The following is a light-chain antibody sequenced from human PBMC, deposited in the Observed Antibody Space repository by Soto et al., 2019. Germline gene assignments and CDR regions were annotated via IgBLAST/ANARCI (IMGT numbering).Light chain of an antibody. Sequence: QSALTPPASVSGSPGQSITISCTGTSSDVGGYNYVSWYQQHPANTPKLMIYDVSNRPSGVSNRFSGSKSGNTASLTISGLQAEDEADYYCSSYTSSSTLFGAGTKLTVL. J-gene: IGLJ2*01. CDR2: DVS. V-gene: IGLV2-14*01. CDR3: SSYTSSSTL. CDR1: SSDVGGYNY.